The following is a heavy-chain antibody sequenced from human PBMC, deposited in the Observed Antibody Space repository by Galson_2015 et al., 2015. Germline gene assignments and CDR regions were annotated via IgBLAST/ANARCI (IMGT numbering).Heavy chain of an antibody. J-gene: IGHJ3*02. CDR2: IKQDGSEK. Sequence: SLRLFCAASGFTFSSYWMSWVRQAPGKGLEWVANIKQDGSEKYYVDSVKGRFTISRDNAKNSLYLQMNSLRAEDTAVYYCARADYYDSSGYYPVDAFDIWGQGTMVTVSS. CDR3: ARADYYDSSGYYPVDAFDI. D-gene: IGHD3-22*01. V-gene: IGHV3-7*03. CDR1: GFTFSSYW.